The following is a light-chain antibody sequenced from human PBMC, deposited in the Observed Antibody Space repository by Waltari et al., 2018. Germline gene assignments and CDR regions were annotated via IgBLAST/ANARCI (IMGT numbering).Light chain of an antibody. CDR1: QSVRSNY. J-gene: IGKJ4*01. V-gene: IGKV3D-20*01. Sequence: DIVLTQSPATLSLSPGERATLSCGASQSVRSNYLAWYQQNPGLAPRLLIYDASSRATGNPDRFSGSGSGTDFTLTISRLEPEDFAVYYCQQFGTSPLTFGGGTKVEIK. CDR2: DAS. CDR3: QQFGTSPLT.